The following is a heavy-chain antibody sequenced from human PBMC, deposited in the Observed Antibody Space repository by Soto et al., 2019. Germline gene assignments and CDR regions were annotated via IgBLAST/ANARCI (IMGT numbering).Heavy chain of an antibody. CDR2: LYTGGIT. CDR3: EREFLPDS. CDR1: GFTVSNNY. J-gene: IGHJ4*02. Sequence: EVQLVESGGGLVQPGGSLRLSCAASGFTVSNNYINWVRQAPGKGLEWVSILYTGGITYYADSVKGRFTISRHNSKNTVYLQMNRLRAEDTAVYYCEREFLPDSWGQGTLVTVSS. V-gene: IGHV3-53*04.